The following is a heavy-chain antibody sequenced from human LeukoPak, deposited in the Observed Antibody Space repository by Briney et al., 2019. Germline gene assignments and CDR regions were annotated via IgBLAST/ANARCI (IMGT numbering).Heavy chain of an antibody. Sequence: SVKVSCKASGGTFSSYAISWVRQAPGQGLEWMGGIIPIFGTANYAQKFQGRVTITADESTSTAYMELSSLRSEDTAVYYCARTLGYSSGWYSESSTSCFDPWGQGTMVTVSS. V-gene: IGHV1-69*13. J-gene: IGHJ5*02. CDR3: ARTLGYSSGWYSESSTSCFDP. CDR1: GGTFSSYA. CDR2: IIPIFGTA. D-gene: IGHD6-19*01.